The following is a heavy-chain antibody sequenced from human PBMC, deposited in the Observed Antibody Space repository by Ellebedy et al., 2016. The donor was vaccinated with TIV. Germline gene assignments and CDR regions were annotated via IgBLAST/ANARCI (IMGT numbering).Heavy chain of an antibody. CDR1: GFTFSSYW. Sequence: GESLKISXAASGFTFSSYWMHWVRQAPGKGLVWVSRINSDGSSTSYADSVKGRFTISRDNAKNSLYLQMNSLRAEDTAVYYCARATRVLRYFDWLLWHDAFDIWGQGTMVTVSS. CDR3: ARATRVLRYFDWLLWHDAFDI. V-gene: IGHV3-74*01. CDR2: INSDGSST. J-gene: IGHJ3*02. D-gene: IGHD3-9*01.